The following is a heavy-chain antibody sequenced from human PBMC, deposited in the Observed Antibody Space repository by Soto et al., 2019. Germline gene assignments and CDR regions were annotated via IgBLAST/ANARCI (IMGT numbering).Heavy chain of an antibody. Sequence: QVQLQQWGAGLLKPSETLSLTCAVYGGSVSSRSNYYWSWIRQPPGKGLEWIGEMSHSGGTHFNPAPTSRVTISVDTSKTQWSLKMSSVTAADTALYYCARVERGTATTVVDAFDIWGPGTMVTVSS. CDR1: GGSVSSRSNYY. V-gene: IGHV4-34*01. CDR3: ARVERGTATTVVDAFDI. D-gene: IGHD1-1*01. J-gene: IGHJ3*02. CDR2: MSHSGGT.